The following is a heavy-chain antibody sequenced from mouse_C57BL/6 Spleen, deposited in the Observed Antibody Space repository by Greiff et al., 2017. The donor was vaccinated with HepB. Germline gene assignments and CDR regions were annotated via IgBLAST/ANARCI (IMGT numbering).Heavy chain of an antibody. CDR2: ISDGGSYT. CDR3: ARERGVTNAMDY. D-gene: IGHD2-5*01. J-gene: IGHJ4*01. V-gene: IGHV5-4*01. CDR1: GFTFSSYA. Sequence: EVKLVESGGGLVKPGGSLKLSCAASGFTFSSYAMSWVRQTPEKRLEWVATISDGGSYTYYPDNVKGRFTISRDNAKNNLYLQMSHLKSEDTAMYYCARERGVTNAMDYWGQGTSVTVSS.